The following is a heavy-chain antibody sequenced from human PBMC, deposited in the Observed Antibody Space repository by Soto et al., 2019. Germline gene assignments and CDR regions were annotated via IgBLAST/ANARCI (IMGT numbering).Heavy chain of an antibody. J-gene: IGHJ4*02. CDR3: ALSRGYGDSISYYFDY. Sequence: QITLKESGPTLVKPTQTLTLTCTFSGFSLSTSGVGVGWIRQPPGKALEWLALIYWDDDKRYSPSLKSRLTITKDTSNNQVVLTMTNMDPVDTATYYCALSRGYGDSISYYFDYWGQGTLVTVSS. CDR2: IYWDDDK. CDR1: GFSLSTSGVG. D-gene: IGHD4-17*01. V-gene: IGHV2-5*02.